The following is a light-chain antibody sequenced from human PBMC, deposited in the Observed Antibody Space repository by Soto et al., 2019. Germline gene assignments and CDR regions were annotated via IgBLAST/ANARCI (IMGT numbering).Light chain of an antibody. CDR1: SSDVGGYNY. V-gene: IGLV2-14*01. CDR2: EVS. J-gene: IGLJ1*01. Sequence: QSALTQPSSVSGSPGQSITISCTGTSSDVGGYNYVSWYQQHPGKAPKLMIYEVSNRPSGVSKRFSGSKSGHTASLTISGLQSEDEADYFCTSYTSSSTLDVFGTGTKVTVL. CDR3: TSYTSSSTLDV.